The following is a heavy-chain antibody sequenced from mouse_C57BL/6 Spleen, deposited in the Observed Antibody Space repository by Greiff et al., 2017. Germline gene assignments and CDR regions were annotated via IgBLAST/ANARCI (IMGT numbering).Heavy chain of an antibody. D-gene: IGHD1-1*01. CDR1: GYTFTSYW. V-gene: IGHV1-64*01. Sequence: QVQLQQPGAELVKPGASVKLSCKASGYTFTSYWMHWVKQRPGQGLEWIGMIHPNSGSTNYNEKFKSKATLTVDKSSSTAYMQLSSLTSEDSAVYYCARSRYGSSNGFDYWGQGTTLTVSS. CDR2: IHPNSGST. J-gene: IGHJ2*01. CDR3: ARSRYGSSNGFDY.